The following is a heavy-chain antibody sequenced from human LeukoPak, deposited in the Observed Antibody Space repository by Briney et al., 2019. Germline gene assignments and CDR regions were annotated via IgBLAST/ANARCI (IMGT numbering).Heavy chain of an antibody. CDR3: AGGRYCSADSCSGGDAFDI. CDR1: GRSINNYY. Sequence: SETLSLTCTVSGRSINNYYWSWIPQPAGKGLEWIGRIYTRGSTNYNPSLKSRVTMSVDTSKNQFSLKLSSVTAADTAVYYCAGGRYCSADSCSGGDAFDIWGQGTMVSVSS. V-gene: IGHV4-4*07. J-gene: IGHJ3*02. D-gene: IGHD2-15*01. CDR2: IYTRGST.